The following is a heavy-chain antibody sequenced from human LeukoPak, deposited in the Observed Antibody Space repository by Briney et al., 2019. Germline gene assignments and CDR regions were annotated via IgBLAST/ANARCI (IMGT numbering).Heavy chain of an antibody. Sequence: PSETLSLTCTVSGGSISSYYWSWIRQPPGKGLEWIGYIYDSGNTNYNPSLKSRVTISVDTSKNQFSLKLSSVTAADTAVYYCARRGYSGYEDAFDIWGQGTMVTVSS. D-gene: IGHD5-12*01. V-gene: IGHV4-59*01. CDR2: IYDSGNT. CDR1: GGSISSYY. J-gene: IGHJ3*02. CDR3: ARRGYSGYEDAFDI.